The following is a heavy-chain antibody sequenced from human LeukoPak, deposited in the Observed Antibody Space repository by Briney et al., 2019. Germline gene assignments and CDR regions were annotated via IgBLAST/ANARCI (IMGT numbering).Heavy chain of an antibody. CDR1: GGSISSGSYY. CDR2: IYTSGST. CDR3: ARAQEYSSSPTYYFDY. Sequence: TLSLTCTVSGGSISSGSYYWSWIRQPAGKGLEWIGRIYTSGSTNYNPSLKSRVTISVDTSKNQFSLKLSSVTAADTAVYYCARAQEYSSSPTYYFDYWGQGTLVTVSS. J-gene: IGHJ4*02. V-gene: IGHV4-61*02. D-gene: IGHD6-13*01.